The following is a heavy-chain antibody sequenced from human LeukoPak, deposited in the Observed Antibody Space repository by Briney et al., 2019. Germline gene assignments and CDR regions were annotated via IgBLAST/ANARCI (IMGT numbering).Heavy chain of an antibody. V-gene: IGHV1-24*01. Sequence: GASVKVSCKVSGYTLTELSMHWVRQAPGKGLEWMGGFDPEDGETIYAQKFQGRVTTTEDTSTDTAYMELSSLRSEDTAVYYCARARLRASQTGFDYWGQGTLVTVSS. CDR3: ARARLRASQTGFDY. D-gene: IGHD4-17*01. CDR2: FDPEDGET. CDR1: GYTLTELS. J-gene: IGHJ4*02.